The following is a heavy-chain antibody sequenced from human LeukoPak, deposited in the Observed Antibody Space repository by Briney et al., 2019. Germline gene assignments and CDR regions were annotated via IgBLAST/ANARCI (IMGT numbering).Heavy chain of an antibody. J-gene: IGHJ6*03. V-gene: IGHV3-21*01. D-gene: IGHD1-26*01. CDR1: GFTLSRYS. CDR3: ARVRSGSYYGDLAYYYYMDV. CDR2: ISSSSSYI. Sequence: GGSLRLSCAASGFTLSRYSMNWVRQAPGKGLEWVSSISSSSSYIYYGDSVKGRFTISRDNAKNSLYLQINSLRAEDTAVYYCARVRSGSYYGDLAYYYYMDVWGKGTTVTVSS.